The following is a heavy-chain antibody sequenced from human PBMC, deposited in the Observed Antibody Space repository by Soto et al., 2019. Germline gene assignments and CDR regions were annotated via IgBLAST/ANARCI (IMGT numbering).Heavy chain of an antibody. CDR3: ARGNKYYDFWSGYYSRPNIDY. CDR1: GGSFSGYY. D-gene: IGHD3-3*01. Sequence: SETLSLTCAVYGGSFSGYYWSWIRQPPGKGLEWIGEINHSGSTNCNPSLKSRVTISVDTSKNQFSLKLSSVTAADTAVYYCARGNKYYDFWSGYYSRPNIDYWGQGTLVTVSS. J-gene: IGHJ4*02. V-gene: IGHV4-34*01. CDR2: INHSGST.